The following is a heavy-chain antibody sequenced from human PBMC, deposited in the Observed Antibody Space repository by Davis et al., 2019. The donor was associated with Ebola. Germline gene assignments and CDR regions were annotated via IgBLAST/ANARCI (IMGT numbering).Heavy chain of an antibody. D-gene: IGHD1-26*01. CDR2: ISSSSSYI. J-gene: IGHJ4*02. CDR1: GFTFSSYS. V-gene: IGHV3-21*01. CDR3: ARVMRVVGATAIDY. Sequence: GEPLKISCAASGFTFSSYSMNWVRQAPGKGLEWVSSISSSSSYIYYADSVKGRFTISRDNAKNSLYLQMNSLRAEDTAVYYCARVMRVVGATAIDYWGQGTLVTVSS.